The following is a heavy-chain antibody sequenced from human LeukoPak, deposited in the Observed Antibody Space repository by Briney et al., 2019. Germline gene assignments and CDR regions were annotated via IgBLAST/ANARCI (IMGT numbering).Heavy chain of an antibody. Sequence: GGSLRLSCAASGFTFRNYGMHWVRQAPGKGLEWVALIWYDGSNKYYTDSVKGRFTISRDNSKNMLYLQMNSLRTEDTAVYYCAPLRSDSSGWYYFDYWGQGTLVTVSP. CDR3: APLRSDSSGWYYFDY. J-gene: IGHJ4*02. V-gene: IGHV3-30*02. D-gene: IGHD6-19*01. CDR2: IWYDGSNK. CDR1: GFTFRNYG.